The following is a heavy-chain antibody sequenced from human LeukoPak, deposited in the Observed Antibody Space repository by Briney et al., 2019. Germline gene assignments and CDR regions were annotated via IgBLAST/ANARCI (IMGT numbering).Heavy chain of an antibody. CDR2: INPNSGGT. CDR3: ARESSSQELGYRYNHGAFDI. Sequence: ASVKVSCKASGYTFTGYYMHWVRQAPGQGLEWMGWINPNSGGTNYAQKFQGRVTMTRDTSISTAYMELSRLRSDDTAVYYCARESSSQELGYRYNHGAFDIWGQGTMVTVSS. D-gene: IGHD3-16*02. J-gene: IGHJ3*02. CDR1: GYTFTGYY. V-gene: IGHV1-2*02.